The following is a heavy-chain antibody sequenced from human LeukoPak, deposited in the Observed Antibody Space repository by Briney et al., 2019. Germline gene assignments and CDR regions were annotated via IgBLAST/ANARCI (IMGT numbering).Heavy chain of an antibody. CDR1: GFTFSSYG. CDR3: AREDSSGWYRGDAFDI. Sequence: GGSLKLSCAASGFTFSSYGMSWVRQAPGKGLEWVSSISSSSSYIYYADSVKGRFTISRDNAKNSLYLQMNSLRAEDTAVYYCAREDSSGWYRGDAFDIWGQGTMVTVSS. D-gene: IGHD6-19*01. CDR2: ISSSSSYI. V-gene: IGHV3-21*01. J-gene: IGHJ3*02.